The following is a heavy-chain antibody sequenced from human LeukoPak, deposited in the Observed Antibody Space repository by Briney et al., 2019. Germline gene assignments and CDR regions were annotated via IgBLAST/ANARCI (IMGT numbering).Heavy chain of an antibody. CDR3: ARGHPGTIDP. CDR2: IYYSGTT. D-gene: IGHD6-13*01. J-gene: IGHJ5*02. V-gene: IGHV4-59*01. Sequence: SETLSLTCTVSGGSISSFYWSWIRQPPGKRLEWIGYIYYSGTTNYNPSLKSRVTISIDPSNNQFSLRLSSVTAADTAVYYCARGHPGTIDPWGQGTLVTVSS. CDR1: GGSISSFY.